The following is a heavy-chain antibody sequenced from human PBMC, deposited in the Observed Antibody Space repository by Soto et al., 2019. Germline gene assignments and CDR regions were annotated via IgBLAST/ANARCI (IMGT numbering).Heavy chain of an antibody. J-gene: IGHJ5*02. CDR2: INPNSGDT. Sequence: VASVKVSCKASGYTFTASYMHWVRQAPGQGLEWMGWINPNSGDTSYAQNFQGRVTMTRDTSINTAYMELIRLTSDDTAVYYCARDRSLGANWFGPWGQGTLVTVSS. V-gene: IGHV1-2*02. CDR1: GYTFTASY. D-gene: IGHD1-26*01. CDR3: ARDRSLGANWFGP.